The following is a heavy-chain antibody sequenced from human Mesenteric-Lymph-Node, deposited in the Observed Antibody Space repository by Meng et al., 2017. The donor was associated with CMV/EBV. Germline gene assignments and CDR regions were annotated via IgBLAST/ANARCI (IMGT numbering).Heavy chain of an antibody. CDR1: GYTFIDYY. Sequence: QVQLVQSGPEVKKPGASVRVSCKPSGYTFIDYYINWVRQAPGQGLEWMGRINPKTGGRSYAQNFQGRVTMTRDTSINTAYMEVNRLNSDDTAMYYCARDRDTDWYSPFDYWGPGTLVTVSS. CDR3: ARDRDTDWYSPFDY. J-gene: IGHJ4*02. CDR2: INPKTGGR. V-gene: IGHV1-2*06. D-gene: IGHD3-9*01.